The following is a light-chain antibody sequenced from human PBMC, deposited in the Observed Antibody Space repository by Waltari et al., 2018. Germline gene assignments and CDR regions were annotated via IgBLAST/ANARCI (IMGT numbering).Light chain of an antibody. CDR3: QQRYDWPLT. J-gene: IGKJ4*01. CDR1: QSVSTY. V-gene: IGKV3-11*01. Sequence: EIVLTQSPANLSLSPGERATHSSRARQSVSTYFAWYQQKSGLPPRLLIYDASNRATDIPARFSGSGSGTDFTLTISSLEPEDFAVYYCQQRYDWPLTFGGGTKMEIK. CDR2: DAS.